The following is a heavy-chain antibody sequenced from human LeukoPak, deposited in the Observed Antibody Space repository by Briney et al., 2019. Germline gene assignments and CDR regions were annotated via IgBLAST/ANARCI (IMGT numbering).Heavy chain of an antibody. V-gene: IGHV3-23*01. J-gene: IGHJ6*03. CDR2: ISASGGST. Sequence: GGSLRLSCAASGFTLSSYAMSWVRQAPGKGLEWVSSISASGGSTNYADSVKGRFTISRDNSKNTVYLQMNSLRAEDTAVYYCARGLRGVAGTGLSYYYMDVWGKGTTVTVSS. CDR3: ARGLRGVAGTGLSYYYMDV. CDR1: GFTLSSYA. D-gene: IGHD6-19*01.